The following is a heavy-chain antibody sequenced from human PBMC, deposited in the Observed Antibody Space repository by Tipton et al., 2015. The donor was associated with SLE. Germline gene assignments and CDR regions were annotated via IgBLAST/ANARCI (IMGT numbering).Heavy chain of an antibody. CDR1: GLSFTRNA. CDR2: IYSGGSR. J-gene: IGHJ3*02. D-gene: IGHD3-3*01. Sequence: GSLRLSCAASGLSFTRNAMSWVRQAPGKGLEWVSVIYSGGSRYYADSVKGRFTISRDTSKNTFYLQMNSLRPDDTAIYYCARAPEGFGVADMGASDIWGQGTMVTVSS. V-gene: IGHV3-23*03. CDR3: ARAPEGFGVADMGASDI.